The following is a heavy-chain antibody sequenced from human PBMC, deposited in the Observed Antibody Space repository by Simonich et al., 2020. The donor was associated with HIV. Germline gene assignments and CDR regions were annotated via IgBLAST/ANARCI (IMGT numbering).Heavy chain of an antibody. J-gene: IGHJ3*02. D-gene: IGHD1-26*01. CDR2: SDPEDAKT. CDR3: ATKRGNLVGADAFDI. CDR1: GYTFTDYY. V-gene: IGHV1-69-2*01. Sequence: EVQLVQSGAEVKKPGATVKISCKVSGYTFTDYYIHWVQQAPGEGLEWMGLSDPEDAKTIYAEKFQGRVTITADTSTDTAYMELSSLRSEDTAVYYCATKRGNLVGADAFDIWGQGTMVTVSS.